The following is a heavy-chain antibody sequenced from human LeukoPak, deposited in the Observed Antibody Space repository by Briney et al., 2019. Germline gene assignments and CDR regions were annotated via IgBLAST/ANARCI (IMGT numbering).Heavy chain of an antibody. V-gene: IGHV3-7*01. Sequence: GGSLTLSCAASGFTFTGFFMSRLRQAPGKGLEWVANINRDGTETYYVGSVKGRFTISIDNAKNSVYLQMNSLRTEDTAIYYCARSRWPEDLWGRGTLVTVSS. CDR1: GFTFTGFF. D-gene: IGHD4-23*01. J-gene: IGHJ5*02. CDR2: INRDGTET. CDR3: ARSRWPEDL.